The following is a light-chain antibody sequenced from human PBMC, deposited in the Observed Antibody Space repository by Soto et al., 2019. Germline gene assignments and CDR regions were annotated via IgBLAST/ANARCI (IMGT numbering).Light chain of an antibody. CDR2: SND. CDR3: ATWADSVNGVV. Sequence: QPVLTQPPSASGTPGQTVTISCSGSNSDIGSHSVDWYQQFPGTTPRLLINSNDQRPSGVPDRFSGSKSGTSASLAISGLQSEDEADYYCATWADSVNGVVFGGGTQLTVL. V-gene: IGLV1-44*01. CDR1: NSDIGSHS. J-gene: IGLJ2*01.